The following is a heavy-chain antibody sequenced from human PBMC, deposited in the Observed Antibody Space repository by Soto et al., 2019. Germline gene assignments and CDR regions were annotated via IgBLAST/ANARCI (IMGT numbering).Heavy chain of an antibody. CDR1: GYSFTDYH. CDR3: ARGDSTDCSNGVCSFFYNHDMDV. J-gene: IGHJ6*02. CDR2: INPKSGGT. V-gene: IGHV1-2*04. D-gene: IGHD2-8*01. Sequence: QVQLVQSGAEVKKPGASVKVSCKASGYSFTDYHIHWVRQAPGQGLEWLGRINPKSGGTSTAQKFQGWVTMTTHTSISTASMELTRLTSDDTALYYCARGDSTDCSNGVCSFFYNHDMDVWGQGTTVTVSS.